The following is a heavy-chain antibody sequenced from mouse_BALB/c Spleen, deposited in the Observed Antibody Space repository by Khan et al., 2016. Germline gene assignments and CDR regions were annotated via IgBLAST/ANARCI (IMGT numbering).Heavy chain of an antibody. CDR2: INPYNDGT. V-gene: IGHV1S136*01. CDR3: ARYDYAMDY. Sequence: VQLQQPGPELVKPGASVKMSCKASGYTFTSYVMHWVKQKPGQGLEWIGYINPYNDGTKYNAQFKGKATLTADKSSSTAYMELSSRSSEDSAVYYCARYDYAMDYWGQGTSVTVSS. CDR1: GYTFTSYV. D-gene: IGHD2-14*01. J-gene: IGHJ4*01.